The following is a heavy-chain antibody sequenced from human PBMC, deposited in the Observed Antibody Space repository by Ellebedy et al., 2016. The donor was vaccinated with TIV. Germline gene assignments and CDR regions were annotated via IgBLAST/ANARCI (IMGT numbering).Heavy chain of an antibody. Sequence: GESLKISCAASGFSFRSHGMHWVRQPAGQGLEWVAHISSDGISVYYRDSVKGRFTISRDTSKNTLSLHMNSLRTEDTAVYFCARDAYSRSWPDYWGQGTVVTVSS. V-gene: IGHV3-30*03. CDR2: ISSDGISV. J-gene: IGHJ4*02. CDR3: ARDAYSRSWPDY. CDR1: GFSFRSHG. D-gene: IGHD3-16*01.